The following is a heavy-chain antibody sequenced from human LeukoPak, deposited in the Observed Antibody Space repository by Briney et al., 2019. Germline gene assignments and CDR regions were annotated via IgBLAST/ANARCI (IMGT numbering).Heavy chain of an antibody. D-gene: IGHD2-15*01. V-gene: IGHV3-30*02. CDR2: IRYDGSNK. CDR1: GFTFSSYG. Sequence: GGSLRLSCAASGFTFSSYGMHWVRQAPGKGLEGVAFIRYDGSNKYYADSVKGRFTISRDNSKNTLYLQMNSLRAEDTAVYYCAKDGGSLAVVVAAILDYWGQGTLVTVSS. J-gene: IGHJ4*02. CDR3: AKDGGSLAVVVAAILDY.